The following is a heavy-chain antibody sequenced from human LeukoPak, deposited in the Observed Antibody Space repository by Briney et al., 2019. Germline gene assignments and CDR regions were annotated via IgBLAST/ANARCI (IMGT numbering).Heavy chain of an antibody. V-gene: IGHV3-23*01. D-gene: IGHD6-19*01. CDR2: MSGSGGST. Sequence: GGSLRLSCAASGFTFSSYAMSWVRQAPGKGLEWVSAMSGSGGSTYYADSVKGRFTISRDNSKNTLYLQMNSLRAEDTAVYYCAKGNGTSVAGPLYYFDYWGQGTLVTVSS. CDR3: AKGNGTSVAGPLYYFDY. CDR1: GFTFSSYA. J-gene: IGHJ4*02.